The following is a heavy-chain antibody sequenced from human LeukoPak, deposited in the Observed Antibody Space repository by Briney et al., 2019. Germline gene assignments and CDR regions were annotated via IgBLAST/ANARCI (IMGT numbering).Heavy chain of an antibody. D-gene: IGHD1-1*01. CDR2: IYYSGST. Sequence: SETLSLTCTVSGGSISSYYWSWIRQPPGKGLEWIGHIYYSGSTNYNPSLKSRVTISVDTSKNQFSLKLSSVTAADTAVYYCARTRYSWFDPWGQGTLVTVSS. CDR1: GGSISSYY. CDR3: ARTRYSWFDP. J-gene: IGHJ5*02. V-gene: IGHV4-59*08.